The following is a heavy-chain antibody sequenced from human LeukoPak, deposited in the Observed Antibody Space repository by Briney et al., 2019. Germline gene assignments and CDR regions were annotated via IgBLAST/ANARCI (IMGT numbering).Heavy chain of an antibody. D-gene: IGHD3-10*01. CDR1: GGSISSGGYS. CDR2: IYHSGST. CDR3: ARGRLLGPFDY. V-gene: IGHV4-30-2*01. J-gene: IGHJ4*02. Sequence: PSETLSLTCAVSGGSISSGGYSWSWIRQPPGKGLEWIGYIYHSGSTYYNPSLKSRVTISVDRSKNQFSLKLSSVTAADTAVYYCARGRLLGPFDYWGQGTLVTVSS.